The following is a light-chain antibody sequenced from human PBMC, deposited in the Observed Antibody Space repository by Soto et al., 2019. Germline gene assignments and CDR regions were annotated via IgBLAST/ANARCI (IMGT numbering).Light chain of an antibody. Sequence: DIQMTQSPSTLSASVGDRVTITCRASQSISSWLAWYQQKPGKAPKLLIYKASSLESGVPSRFSGSGSGTEFTLTISSLQPDDFATYYCQQYKSYSVWTFGQGTKVEIE. CDR2: KAS. V-gene: IGKV1-5*03. CDR1: QSISSW. CDR3: QQYKSYSVWT. J-gene: IGKJ1*01.